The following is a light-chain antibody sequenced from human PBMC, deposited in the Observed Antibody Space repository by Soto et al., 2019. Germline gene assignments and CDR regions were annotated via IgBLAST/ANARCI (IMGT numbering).Light chain of an antibody. J-gene: IGKJ1*01. V-gene: IGKV3-11*01. CDR1: QSVSSY. CDR2: DAS. Sequence: EIVLKQSPATLSLSPGERATLSCRASQSVSSYLAWYQQKPGQAPRLLIYDASNRATGIPARFSGSGSGTDFTLTISSLEPEDFAVYYCQQRSNFPSWTFGQGTKVDIK. CDR3: QQRSNFPSWT.